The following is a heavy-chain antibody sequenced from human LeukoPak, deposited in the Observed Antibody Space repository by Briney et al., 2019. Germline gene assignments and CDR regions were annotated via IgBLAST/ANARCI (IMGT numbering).Heavy chain of an antibody. CDR2: IYYSGST. D-gene: IGHD2-2*01. V-gene: IGHV4-59*01. Sequence: SETLSLTCTVSGGSISSYYWSWIRQPPGKGLEWIGYIYYSGSTSYNPSLKSRVTISVDTSKNQFSLKLSSVTAADTAVYYCARGYHCSSTSCYWYLDYWGQGTLVTVSS. CDR1: GGSISSYY. J-gene: IGHJ4*02. CDR3: ARGYHCSSTSCYWYLDY.